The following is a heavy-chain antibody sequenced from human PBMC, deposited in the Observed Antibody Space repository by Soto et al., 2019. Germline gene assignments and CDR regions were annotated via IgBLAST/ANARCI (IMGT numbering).Heavy chain of an antibody. J-gene: IGHJ6*02. Sequence: PGGSLRLSCAASGFTFGDYAMSWFRQAPGKGLEWVGFIRSKAYGGTTEYAASVKGRFTISRDDSKSIAYLQMNSLKTEDTAVYYCTRDSSSWYQADYYYYGMDVWGQGTTVTVSS. CDR1: GFTFGDYA. D-gene: IGHD6-13*01. CDR2: IRSKAYGGTT. CDR3: TRDSSSWYQADYYYYGMDV. V-gene: IGHV3-49*03.